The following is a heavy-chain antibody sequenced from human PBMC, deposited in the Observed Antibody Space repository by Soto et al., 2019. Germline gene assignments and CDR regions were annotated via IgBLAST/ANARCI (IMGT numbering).Heavy chain of an antibody. V-gene: IGHV4-59*08. CDR3: ARLGAHSQYLDP. D-gene: IGHD2-2*01. CDR1: GVSFIPNY. CDR2: IYYGGTT. Sequence: SETLSLTCTVSGVSFIPNYWSWILQPPWKGLEWVGYIYYGGTTSYNPSLQSRVTISLETSKSQFSLRLTSVAAADPAVYYCARLGAHSQYLDPSGPGSLLTVS. J-gene: IGHJ5*02.